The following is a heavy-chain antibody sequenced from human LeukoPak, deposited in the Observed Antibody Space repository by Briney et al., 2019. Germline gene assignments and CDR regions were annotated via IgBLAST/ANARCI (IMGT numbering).Heavy chain of an antibody. Sequence: GRSLRLSCAASGFTFSSYAMHWVRQAPGKGLEWVAVISYDGSNKYYADSVKGRFTISRDNSKNTLYLQMNSLRAEDTAAYYCARDNRPWGQGTLVTVSS. CDR3: ARDNRP. V-gene: IGHV3-30*14. CDR1: GFTFSSYA. J-gene: IGHJ5*02. CDR2: ISYDGSNK.